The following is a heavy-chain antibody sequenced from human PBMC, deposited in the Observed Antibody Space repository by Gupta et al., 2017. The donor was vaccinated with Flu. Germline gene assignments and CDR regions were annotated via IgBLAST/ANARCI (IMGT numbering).Heavy chain of an antibody. V-gene: IGHV4-34*01. CDR1: GGSFSGYY. CDR3: ARVRWELLLGYYYYDMDV. CDR2: INPSGST. J-gene: IGHJ6*02. D-gene: IGHD4-23*01. Sequence: QVQLQQWGAGLLKPSETLSLTCAVYGGSFSGYYWSWIRQPPGKGLEWIGEINPSGSTNYNPSLKSRVAISVDTSKNQFSLKLSSVTAADTAVYYCARVRWELLLGYYYYDMDVWGRGTAVTVSS.